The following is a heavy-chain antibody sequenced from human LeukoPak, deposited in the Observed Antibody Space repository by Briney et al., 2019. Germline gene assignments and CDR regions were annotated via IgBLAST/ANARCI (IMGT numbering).Heavy chain of an antibody. CDR2: ISGSGGST. CDR1: GFTFSSYA. V-gene: IGHV3-23*01. J-gene: IGHJ4*02. CDR3: AKAAYSSGWYYADY. D-gene: IGHD6-19*01. Sequence: PGGSLRLSCAASGFTFSSYAMSWVRQAPGKGLEWVSAISGSGGSTYYADSVKGRFTISRDNAKNSLYLQMNSLRAEDTALYYCAKAAYSSGWYYADYWGQGTLVTVSS.